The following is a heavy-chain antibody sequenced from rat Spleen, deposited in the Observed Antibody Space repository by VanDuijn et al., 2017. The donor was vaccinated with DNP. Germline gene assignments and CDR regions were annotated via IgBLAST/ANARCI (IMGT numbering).Heavy chain of an antibody. CDR2: INTGGGNT. CDR1: GFTFSNHG. V-gene: IGHV5S13*01. CDR3: ARHEDTSSYSYGFPY. D-gene: IGHD1-2*01. J-gene: IGHJ3*01. Sequence: EVQLVESGGGLVQPGRSLKLSCAASGFTFSNHGMAWVRQAPTKGLEWVASINTGGGNTYYRDSVKGRFTISRENAKNTQYLQMERLRSEYTDTYYCARHEDTSSYSYGFPYWCQGTLVTVFS.